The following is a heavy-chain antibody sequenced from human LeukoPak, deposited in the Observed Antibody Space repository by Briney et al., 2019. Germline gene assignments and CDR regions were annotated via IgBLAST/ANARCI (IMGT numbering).Heavy chain of an antibody. CDR1: GFTFSSYW. CDR2: IDSDGSST. CDR3: AKSPDVSGTGRFDY. J-gene: IGHJ4*02. D-gene: IGHD3-10*01. Sequence: GGSLRLSCAASGFTFSSYWMHWVRQAPGKGLVWVSRIDSDGSSTSYADSVKGRFTISRDNAKNTLYLQMNSLRAEDTAVYYCAKSPDVSGTGRFDYWGQGTLVNVAS. V-gene: IGHV3-74*01.